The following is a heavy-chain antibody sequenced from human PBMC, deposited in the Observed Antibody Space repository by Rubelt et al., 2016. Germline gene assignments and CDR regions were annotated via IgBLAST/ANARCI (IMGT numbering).Heavy chain of an antibody. J-gene: IGHJ5*02. CDR1: GFSLSTSGVG. D-gene: IGHD3-22*01. CDR3: AHYEATMRGNWCDP. CDR2: IYWDDDS. Sequence: QITLKESGPTLVKPTQTLTLTCTFSGFSLSTSGVGVGWFRQPPGEALEWLALIYWDDDSKYSPSLKSRLALTKDNSKNQVVLTRTNVDPVDTSTDYGAHYEATMRGNWCDPWGQGTLVTVSS. V-gene: IGHV2-5*02.